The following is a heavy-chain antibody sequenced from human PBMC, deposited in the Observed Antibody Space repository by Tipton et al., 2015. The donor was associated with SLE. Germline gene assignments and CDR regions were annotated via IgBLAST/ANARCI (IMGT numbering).Heavy chain of an antibody. V-gene: IGHV4-59*01. J-gene: IGHJ5*02. Sequence: TLSLTCTVSGGSINTYYWSWIRQPPGKGLEWVGYISYSGSTNYNPSLKRRVTISLDTSKNQFSLKVSSVTAADTAVYYCARVQCTSTTCYTHDHWGQGTLVTVSS. CDR1: GGSINTYY. CDR2: ISYSGST. D-gene: IGHD2-2*02. CDR3: ARVQCTSTTCYTHDH.